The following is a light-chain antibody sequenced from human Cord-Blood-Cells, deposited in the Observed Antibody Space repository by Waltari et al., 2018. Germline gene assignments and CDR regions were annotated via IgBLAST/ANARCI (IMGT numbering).Light chain of an antibody. J-gene: IGKJ5*01. CDR2: DAS. V-gene: IGKV3-11*01. CDR3: QQRSNWPPVT. Sequence: EIVLTQSPATLSLAPGERATLSSSASQSVSSYLAWYQQNPGQAPRLLIYDASNRATGIPARFRGSGSGTDFTLTTSSLEPEDFAVYYCQQRSNWPPVTFGQGTRLEIK. CDR1: QSVSSY.